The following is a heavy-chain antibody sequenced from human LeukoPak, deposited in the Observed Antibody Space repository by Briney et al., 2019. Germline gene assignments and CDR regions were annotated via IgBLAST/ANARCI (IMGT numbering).Heavy chain of an antibody. V-gene: IGHV3-30*18. CDR2: ISYDGSNK. CDR1: GFTFSSYG. D-gene: IGHD1-26*01. J-gene: IGHJ3*02. CDR3: ANEATRWDPHPDAFDI. Sequence: PGRSLRLSCAASGFTFSSYGMHWVRQAPGKGLEWVAVISYDGSNKYYADSVKGRFTISRDNSKNTLYLQMNSLRAEDTAVYYCANEATRWDPHPDAFDIWGQGTMVTVSS.